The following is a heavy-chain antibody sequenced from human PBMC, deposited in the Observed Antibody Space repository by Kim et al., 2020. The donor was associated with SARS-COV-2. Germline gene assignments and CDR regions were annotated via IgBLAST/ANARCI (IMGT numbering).Heavy chain of an antibody. Sequence: GGSLRLSCAASGFTFSSYGMHWVRQAPGKGLEWVAVISYDGSNKYYADSVKGRFTISRDNSKNTLYLQMNSLRAEDTAVYYCAKENTMVRGSGKYYYYGMDVWGQGTTVTVSS. J-gene: IGHJ6*02. CDR2: ISYDGSNK. CDR1: GFTFSSYG. D-gene: IGHD3-10*01. V-gene: IGHV3-30*18. CDR3: AKENTMVRGSGKYYYYGMDV.